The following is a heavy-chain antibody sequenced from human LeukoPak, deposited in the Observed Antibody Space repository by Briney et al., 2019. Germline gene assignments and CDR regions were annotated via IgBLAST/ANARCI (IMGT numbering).Heavy chain of an antibody. Sequence: SVKVSCKASGGTFSSYAISWVRQAPGQGLEWMGRIIPILGIANYAQKFQGRVTITADKSTSTAYMELSSLRSEDTAVYYCGRGLRKAAGEDAFDIWGQGTMVTVSS. D-gene: IGHD6-13*01. CDR2: IIPILGIA. J-gene: IGHJ3*02. CDR3: GRGLRKAAGEDAFDI. CDR1: GGTFSSYA. V-gene: IGHV1-69*04.